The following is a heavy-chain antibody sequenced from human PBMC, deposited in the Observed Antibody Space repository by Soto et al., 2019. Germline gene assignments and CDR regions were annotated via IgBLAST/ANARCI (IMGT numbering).Heavy chain of an antibody. CDR3: AKNLPRTGRFDY. V-gene: IGHV4-39*01. CDR1: GSSITSTTYF. CDR2: IYYSGET. Sequence: XETLSLTCSLSGSSITSTTYFWAWIRQPPGKGLEWVGSIYYSGETHYNPSLKSRTTISVDRSRNQFSLQVSSVTAADTAVYYCAKNLPRTGRFDYWGQGTVVTVSS. J-gene: IGHJ4*02.